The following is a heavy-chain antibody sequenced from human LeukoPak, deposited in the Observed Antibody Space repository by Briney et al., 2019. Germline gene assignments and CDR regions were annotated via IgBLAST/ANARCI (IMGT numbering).Heavy chain of an antibody. Sequence: GGSLRLSCAASGLIVTTTYITWVRQAPGKGLEWVSVIGSSGTTHYADSVRGRFTISRDNSKNTVFLQMNGLRPEDTAVYYCGRITKWSQGTLVTVSS. CDR2: IGSSGTT. CDR3: GRITK. V-gene: IGHV3-66*01. CDR1: GLIVTTTY. J-gene: IGHJ4*02.